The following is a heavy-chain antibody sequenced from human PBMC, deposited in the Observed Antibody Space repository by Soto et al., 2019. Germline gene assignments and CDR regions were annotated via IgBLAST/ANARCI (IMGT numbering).Heavy chain of an antibody. D-gene: IGHD4-17*01. V-gene: IGHV4-31*03. Sequence: SETLSLTCTVSGGSISSGGYYWSWIRQHPGKGLEWIGYIYYSGSTYYNPSLKSRVTISVDTSKNQFSLKLSSVTAADTAVYYCARDLANDYSDGDAFDIWGQGTMVTVSS. CDR2: IYYSGST. J-gene: IGHJ3*02. CDR1: GGSISSGGYY. CDR3: ARDLANDYSDGDAFDI.